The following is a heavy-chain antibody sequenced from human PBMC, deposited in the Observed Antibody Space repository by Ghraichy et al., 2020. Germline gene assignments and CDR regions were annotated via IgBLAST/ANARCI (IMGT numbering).Heavy chain of an antibody. CDR1: GFTFSSYA. D-gene: IGHD5-24*01. J-gene: IGHJ4*02. V-gene: IGHV3-23*01. CDR2: ISGSGGST. Sequence: GGSLRLSCAASGFTFSSYAMSWVRQAPGKGLEWVSAISGSGGSTYYADSVKGRFTISRDNSKNTLYLQMNSLRAGDTAVYYCARDGADGYNKLDYWGQGTLVTVAS. CDR3: ARDGADGYNKLDY.